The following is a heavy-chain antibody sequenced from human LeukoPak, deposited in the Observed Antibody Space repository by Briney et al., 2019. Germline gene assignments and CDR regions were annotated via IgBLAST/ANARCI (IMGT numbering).Heavy chain of an antibody. CDR2: ISPYNGNT. J-gene: IGHJ4*02. CDR1: GYTFTNYG. D-gene: IGHD5-18*01. Sequence: ASVKVSCKASGYTFTNYGISWVRQAPGHGLEWMGWISPYNGNTNYAQNLQGRVTMTTDTSTSTAYMELRSLRSDDTAVYYCERDIGYNYGSYFFDYWGQGTLVTVSS. V-gene: IGHV1-18*01. CDR3: ERDIGYNYGSYFFDY.